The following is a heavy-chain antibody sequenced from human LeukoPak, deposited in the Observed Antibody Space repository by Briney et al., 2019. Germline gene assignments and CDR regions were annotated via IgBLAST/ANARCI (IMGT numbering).Heavy chain of an antibody. CDR1: GFTFSSYW. CDR3: ARSPSGYSGWGYFDY. J-gene: IGHJ4*02. D-gene: IGHD3-3*01. V-gene: IGHV3-74*01. Sequence: PGGSLRLSCAASGFTFSSYWMHWVRQAPGKGLVWVSRINSDGSSTSYADSVKGRFTISRDNAKNTLYLQMNSLRAEDTAVYYCARSPSGYSGWGYFDYWGQGTLVTVSS. CDR2: INSDGSST.